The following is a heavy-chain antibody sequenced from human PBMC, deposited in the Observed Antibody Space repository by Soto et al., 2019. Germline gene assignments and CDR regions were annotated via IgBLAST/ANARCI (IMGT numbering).Heavy chain of an antibody. J-gene: IGHJ4*02. CDR1: GFTFSSYS. V-gene: IGHV3-48*01. Sequence: EVQLVESGGGLVQPGGSLRLSCAASGFTFSSYSMNWVRQAPGKGLEWVSYISSRSSTIYYADSVKGRFTISRDNAKNSLYLQMNSLRAEDTAVYYCARVDSCGWWFDYWGQGTLVTVSS. D-gene: IGHD6-19*01. CDR3: ARVDSCGWWFDY. CDR2: ISSRSSTI.